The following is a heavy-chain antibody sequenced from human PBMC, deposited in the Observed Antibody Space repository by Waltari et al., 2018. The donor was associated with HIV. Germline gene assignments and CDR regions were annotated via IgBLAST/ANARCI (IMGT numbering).Heavy chain of an antibody. CDR1: GGSISSSSYY. CDR2: IYYSGST. CDR3: ARHEITNYYDSSGYSTLFDY. D-gene: IGHD3-22*01. Sequence: QLQLPDSGPGLVKPSETLSLTCTASGGSISSSSYYWGWIRQHPGKGLEWSGSIYYSGSTYYNPSLKSRVTISVDTSKNQFSLKLSSVTAADTAVYYCARHEITNYYDSSGYSTLFDYWGQGTLVTVSS. J-gene: IGHJ4*02. V-gene: IGHV4-39*01.